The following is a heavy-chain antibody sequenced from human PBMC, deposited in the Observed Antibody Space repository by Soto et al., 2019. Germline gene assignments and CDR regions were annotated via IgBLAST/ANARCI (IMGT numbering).Heavy chain of an antibody. CDR1: GFTVSSYS. J-gene: IGHJ6*03. D-gene: IGHD3-10*01. V-gene: IGHV3-48*01. CDR3: ARLSGFGELNPIYYYYYYMDV. Sequence: GGSLRLSCAASGFTVSSYSMNWVRQAPGKGLEWVSYISSSSSTIYYADSAKGRFTISRDNAKNSLYLQMNSLRAEDTAVYYCARLSGFGELNPIYYYYYYMDVWGKGTTVTVSS. CDR2: ISSSSSTI.